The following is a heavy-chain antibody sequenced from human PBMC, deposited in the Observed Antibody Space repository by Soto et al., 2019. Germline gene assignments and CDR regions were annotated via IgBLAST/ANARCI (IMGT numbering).Heavy chain of an antibody. CDR3: TIKTGYSSSWYPYYFDH. D-gene: IGHD6-13*01. CDR1: GFTFGDYA. CDR2: IKSKGYGGTT. J-gene: IGHJ4*02. Sequence: GGSLRLSCIGSGFTFGDYAMSWVRQAPGKGLEWVGFIKSKGYGGTTEYAASVKGRFTISRDDSKSIAYLQMNSLKTEDTAVYYCTIKTGYSSSWYPYYFDHWGQGALVTVSS. V-gene: IGHV3-49*04.